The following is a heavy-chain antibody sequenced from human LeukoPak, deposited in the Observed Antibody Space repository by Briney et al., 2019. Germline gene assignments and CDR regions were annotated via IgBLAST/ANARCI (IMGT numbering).Heavy chain of an antibody. V-gene: IGHV3-53*01. D-gene: IGHD4-11*01. J-gene: IGHJ5*01. CDR2: IYSGGST. CDR1: GFTISRNY. Sequence: GESLKISCVASGFTISRNYMSWIRQAPGKGLEWVSVIYSGGSTYYADSVKGRFTISRDNSKNTLYLQMNSLRVEDTAVYYCARGDYTADSWGQGTLVTVSS. CDR3: ARGDYTADS.